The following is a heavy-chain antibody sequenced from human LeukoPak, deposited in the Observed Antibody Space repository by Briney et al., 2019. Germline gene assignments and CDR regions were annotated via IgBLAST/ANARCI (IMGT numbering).Heavy chain of an antibody. CDR1: GFNFNDFD. J-gene: IGHJ6*02. CDR2: IGIGGDT. D-gene: IGHD1-14*01. V-gene: IGHV3-13*01. CDR3: ARDRYGMDV. Sequence: GGSLRLSCAASGFNFNDFDMHWVRQGTGKGLEWVSAIGIGGDTHYSGSVRGRFTISRENAKNSLFLQMNSLRAGDTAVYYCARDRYGMDVWGRGTTVTVSS.